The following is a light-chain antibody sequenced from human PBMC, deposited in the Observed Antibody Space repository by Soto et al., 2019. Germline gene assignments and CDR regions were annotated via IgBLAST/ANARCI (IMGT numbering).Light chain of an antibody. J-gene: IGLJ3*02. CDR1: SSNIGSDF. CDR3: AAWDTSLSGGV. V-gene: IGLV1-51*02. Sequence: QSVLTQPPSVSAAPGQKVTISCSGSSSNIGSDFVSWYQQLPGTAPQLLIYENNKRPSGIPDRFSGSKSATSATLGITGLQTGDEADNYCAAWDTSLSGGVFGGGTQLTVL. CDR2: ENN.